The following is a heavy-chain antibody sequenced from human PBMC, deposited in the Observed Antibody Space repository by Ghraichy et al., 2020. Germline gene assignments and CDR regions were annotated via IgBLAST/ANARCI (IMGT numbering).Heavy chain of an antibody. CDR3: ARGIVRASLANWGLYWYFDL. J-gene: IGHJ2*01. V-gene: IGHV4-34*01. CDR1: GGSFSGYY. Sequence: SETLSLTCAVYGGSFSGYYWSWIRQPPGKGLEWIGEINHSGSTNYNPSLKSRVIISVDTFKNQFSLKLSSVTAADTAVYYCARGIVRASLANWGLYWYFDLWGRGTLVTVSS. D-gene: IGHD7-27*01. CDR2: INHSGST.